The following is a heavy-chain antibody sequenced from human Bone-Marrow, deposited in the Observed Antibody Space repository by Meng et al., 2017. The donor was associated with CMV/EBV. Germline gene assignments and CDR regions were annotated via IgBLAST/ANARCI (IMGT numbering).Heavy chain of an antibody. CDR1: GYTFTSYY. Sequence: ASVKVSCKASGYTFTSYYMHWVRQAPGQGLEWMGIINPSGGSTSYAQKFQGRVTMTRDTSTSTVYMELSSLGSEDTAVYYCARDRGRGTTVTEWGQGTLVTASS. CDR3: ARDRGRGTTVTE. D-gene: IGHD4-11*01. V-gene: IGHV1-46*01. CDR2: INPSGGST. J-gene: IGHJ4*02.